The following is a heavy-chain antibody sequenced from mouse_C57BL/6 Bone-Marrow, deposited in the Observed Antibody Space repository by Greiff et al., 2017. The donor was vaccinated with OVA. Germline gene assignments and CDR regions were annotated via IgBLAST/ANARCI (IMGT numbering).Heavy chain of an antibody. CDR1: GYSITSGYY. CDR3: ARDSGVPFDY. CDR2: ISYDGSN. J-gene: IGHJ2*01. D-gene: IGHD4-1*01. V-gene: IGHV3-6*01. Sequence: EVQLQESGPGLVKPSQSLSLTCSVTGYSITSGYYWNWIRQFPGNKLEWMGYISYDGSNNYNPSLKNRISITRDTSKNQFFLKLNSVTTEDTATYYCARDSGVPFDYWGQGTTLTVSS.